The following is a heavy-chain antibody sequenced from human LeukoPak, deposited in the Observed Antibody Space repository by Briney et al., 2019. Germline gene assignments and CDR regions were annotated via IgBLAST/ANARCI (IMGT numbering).Heavy chain of an antibody. J-gene: IGHJ4*02. CDR1: GFTFSSYV. Sequence: GGSLRLSCETAGFTFSSYVMHWVRRTPGKGLVWVSRISHDGIISYADSVKGRFTISRDNAKNTLILQMNSLRVEDTAVYYCARDWVYKIDYWGRGTLVTVST. D-gene: IGHD5-24*01. V-gene: IGHV3-74*01. CDR3: ARDWVYKIDY. CDR2: ISHDGII.